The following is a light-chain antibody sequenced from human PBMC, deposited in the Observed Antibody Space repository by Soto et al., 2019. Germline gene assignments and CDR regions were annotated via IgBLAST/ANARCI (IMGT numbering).Light chain of an antibody. J-gene: IGLJ3*02. CDR1: SSDVGGYDY. V-gene: IGLV2-8*01. Sequence: QSALTQPPSASGSPGQSVAISCTGTSSDVGGYDYVSWYQQHPGKAPKLLIYEVNNRPSEVSDRFSGSRSGNTASLTVSGLQAEDEADYYCSSYAGSNNLVFGGGTQLTVL. CDR3: SSYAGSNNLV. CDR2: EVN.